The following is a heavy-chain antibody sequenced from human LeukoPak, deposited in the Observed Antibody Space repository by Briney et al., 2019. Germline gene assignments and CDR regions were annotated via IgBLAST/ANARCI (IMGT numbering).Heavy chain of an antibody. V-gene: IGHV1-69*04. D-gene: IGHD4-23*01. CDR2: IIPIVGIA. CDR3: ARGRVRPVLAPYYFDS. CDR1: GGTVTSYA. J-gene: IGHJ4*02. Sequence: SSVKVCCKAAGGTVTSYAMGWVRQTRGEGLEGRGRIIPIVGIANDAQKFQGSVTITADKSTSTAYLELSTLRSEHTAVYYCARGRVRPVLAPYYFDSSGQGTLVTVSS.